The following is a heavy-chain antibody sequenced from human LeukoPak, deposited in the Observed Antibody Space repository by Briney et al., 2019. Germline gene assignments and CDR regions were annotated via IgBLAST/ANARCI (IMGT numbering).Heavy chain of an antibody. V-gene: IGHV4-4*07. J-gene: IGHJ3*02. CDR2: IYTSGST. Sequence: PSETLSLTCTVSDGSISSYYWSWIRQPAGKGLEWIGRIYTSGSTNYNPSLKSRVTMSVDTSKNQFSLKLSSVTAADTAVYYCARDRVPYYDFWSGYYADAFDIWGQGTMVTVSS. D-gene: IGHD3-3*01. CDR3: ARDRVPYYDFWSGYYADAFDI. CDR1: DGSISSYY.